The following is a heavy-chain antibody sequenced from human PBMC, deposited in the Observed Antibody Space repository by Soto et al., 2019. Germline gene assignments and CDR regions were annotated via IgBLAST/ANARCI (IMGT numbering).Heavy chain of an antibody. CDR1: GFTFSSYQ. D-gene: IGHD3-22*01. Sequence: GGSLRLSCASSGFTFSSYQMNWVRQAPVKGLEWVSYISSSGSTIYYADSVKGRFTISRDNAKNSLYLQMNSLRAEDTAVYYCASGIPDYYYDSSGPFDYWGQGTLVTVSS. J-gene: IGHJ4*02. CDR3: ASGIPDYYYDSSGPFDY. CDR2: ISSSGSTI. V-gene: IGHV3-48*03.